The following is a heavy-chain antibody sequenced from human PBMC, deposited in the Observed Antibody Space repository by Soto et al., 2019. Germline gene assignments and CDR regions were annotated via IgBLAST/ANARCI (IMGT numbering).Heavy chain of an antibody. J-gene: IGHJ4*02. CDR2: IYYSGST. D-gene: IGHD3-22*01. CDR3: ARDAAGYYNSSGNPFDY. CDR1: GGSISSGDYY. V-gene: IGHV4-30-4*01. Sequence: TSETLSLTCTVSGGSISSGDYYWSWIRQPPGKGLEWIGYIYYSGSTYYNPSLKSRVTISVDTSKNQFSLKLSSVTAADTAVYYCARDAAGYYNSSGNPFDYWGQGTLVTVSS.